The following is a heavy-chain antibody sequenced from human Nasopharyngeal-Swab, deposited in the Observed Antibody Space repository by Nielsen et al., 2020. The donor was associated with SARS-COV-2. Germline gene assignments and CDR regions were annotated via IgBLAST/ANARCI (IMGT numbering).Heavy chain of an antibody. J-gene: IGHJ4*02. CDR3: ARFPYSSGWGFDY. CDR2: IYYSGST. CDR1: GGSVSSGSYY. V-gene: IGHV4-61*01. D-gene: IGHD6-19*01. Sequence: SETLSLTCTVSGGSVSSGSYYWSWIRQPPGKGLEWIGYIYYSGSTNYNPSLKSRVTISVDTSKNQFSLKLSSVTAADTAVYYCARFPYSSGWGFDYWGQGTLVTVSS.